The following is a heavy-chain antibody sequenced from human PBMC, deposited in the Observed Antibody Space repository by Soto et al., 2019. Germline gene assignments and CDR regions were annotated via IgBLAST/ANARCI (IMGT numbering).Heavy chain of an antibody. CDR1: GFSFSSFS. V-gene: IGHV3-48*04. D-gene: IGHD3-10*01. CDR3: ASLGEYGSGSY. J-gene: IGHJ4*02. CDR2: ISGSGTTT. Sequence: EVHLVESGGDLVQPGGSLRLSCAASGFSFSSFSMNWVRQAPGKGLEWVSYISGSGTTTYYADSVKGRFTISRDNAKNSLYRQMNSLQADDTAVYYCASLGEYGSGSYWGQGTLVTVSS.